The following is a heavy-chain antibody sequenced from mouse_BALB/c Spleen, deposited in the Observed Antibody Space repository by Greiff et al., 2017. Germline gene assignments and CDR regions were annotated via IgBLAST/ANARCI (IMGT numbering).Heavy chain of an antibody. CDR2: IYPGDGDT. Sequence: QVQLQQSGAELVRPGSSVKISCKASGYAFSSYWMNWVKQRPGQGLEWIGQIYPGDGDTNYNGKFKGKATLTADKSSSTAYMQLSSLTSEDSAVYFCARRGNYYAMDYWGQGTSGTVSS. D-gene: IGHD2-1*01. V-gene: IGHV1-80*01. CDR1: GYAFSSYW. J-gene: IGHJ4*01. CDR3: ARRGNYYAMDY.